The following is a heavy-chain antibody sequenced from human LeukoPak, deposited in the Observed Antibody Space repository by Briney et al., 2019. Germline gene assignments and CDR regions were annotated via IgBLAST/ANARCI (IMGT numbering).Heavy chain of an antibody. V-gene: IGHV4-4*02. J-gene: IGHJ6*03. CDR3: ARTWGGIAVAGRYYYYYMDV. CDR1: GVSISSNLW. CDR2: IHHSGSI. D-gene: IGHD6-19*01. Sequence: SGTLSLTCAVSGVSISSNLWWTWVRQPPGKGLEWIAEIHHSGSINYNPSLKSRVTISVDTSKNQFSLKLISVTAADTAVYYCARTWGGIAVAGRYYYYYMDVWGKGTTVTVSS.